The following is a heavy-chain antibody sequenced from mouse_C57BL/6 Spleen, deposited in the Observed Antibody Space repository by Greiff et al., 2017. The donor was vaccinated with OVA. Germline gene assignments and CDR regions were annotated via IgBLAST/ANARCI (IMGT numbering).Heavy chain of an antibody. Sequence: QVQLKESGPELVKPGASVKISCKASGYAFSSSWMNWVKQRPGKGLEWIGRIYPGDGDTNYNGKFKGKATLTADKSSSTAYMQLSSLTSEDSAVYFCARLLRYQYYFDYWGQGTTLTVSS. V-gene: IGHV1-82*01. D-gene: IGHD1-1*01. CDR2: IYPGDGDT. CDR3: ARLLRYQYYFDY. CDR1: GYAFSSSW. J-gene: IGHJ2*01.